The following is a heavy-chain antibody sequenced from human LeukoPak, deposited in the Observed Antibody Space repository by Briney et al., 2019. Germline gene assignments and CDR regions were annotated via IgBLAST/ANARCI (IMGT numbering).Heavy chain of an antibody. CDR1: GFTFSDHA. CDR3: AKITKATTPNY. D-gene: IGHD3-10*01. V-gene: IGHV3-23*01. CDR2: ITDSGRKT. Sequence: PGGSLRLSCAASGFTFSDHAMNWVRQASGKGLEWVSGITDSGRKTYYADSVKGRFSISRDNSKNTVYLQMSDLRAEDTAVYYCAKITKATTPNYWGQGTLVTVSS. J-gene: IGHJ4*02.